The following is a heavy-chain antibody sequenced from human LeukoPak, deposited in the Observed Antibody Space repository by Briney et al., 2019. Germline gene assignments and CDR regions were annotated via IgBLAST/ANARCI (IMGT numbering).Heavy chain of an antibody. CDR2: IEYSEST. V-gene: IGHV4-59*13. CDR3: ARDRRRELLHAFDI. J-gene: IGHJ3*02. Sequence: SETLSLTCTVPGGTLSCNYWSWIRQPPGKGLEWIAYIEYSESTNYNPSLKSRLTISVDASKNQFSLKLGSVTAADTAVYYCARDRRRELLHAFDIWGQGTMVTVSS. CDR1: GGTLSCNY. D-gene: IGHD1-26*01.